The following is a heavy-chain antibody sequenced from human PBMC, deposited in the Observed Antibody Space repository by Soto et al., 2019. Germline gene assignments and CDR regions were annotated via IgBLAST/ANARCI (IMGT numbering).Heavy chain of an antibody. J-gene: IGHJ4*02. D-gene: IGHD2-2*01. CDR2: MNPNSGNT. V-gene: IGHV1-8*01. CDR3: ARGVYIPAASSTEVYYFDY. CDR1: GYTFTSYD. Sequence: QVQLVQSGAEVKKPGASVKVSCKASGYTFTSYDINWVRQATGQGLEWMGWMNPNSGNTGYAQKFQGRVTMTRNTSISTADMELSSLRSEDTAVYYWARGVYIPAASSTEVYYFDYWGQGTLVTVSS.